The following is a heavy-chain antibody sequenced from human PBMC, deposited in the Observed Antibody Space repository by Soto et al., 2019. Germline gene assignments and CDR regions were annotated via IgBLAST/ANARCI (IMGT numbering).Heavy chain of an antibody. J-gene: IGHJ4*02. CDR1: GGSISGDDYY. Sequence: SETLSLTCTVSGGSISGDDYYWSWIRQPPGKGLEWIGYIHYSGRTAYNPSLKSRLIISIDTSKNQFSLNLNSVSGADTAVYYCARELSNSPDYFDYWGQGTLVTVSS. V-gene: IGHV4-30-4*01. CDR2: IHYSGRT. CDR3: ARELSNSPDYFDY. D-gene: IGHD6-6*01.